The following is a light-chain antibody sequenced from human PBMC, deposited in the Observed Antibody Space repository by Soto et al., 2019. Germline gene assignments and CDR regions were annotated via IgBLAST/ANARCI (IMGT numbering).Light chain of an antibody. CDR2: KAS. CDR1: QSISSR. CDR3: QQYARNPLT. J-gene: IGKJ4*01. Sequence: DIQMTQSPSTLSASVGDRVTISCRPSQSISSRLAWYQQKAGKAPKLLIYKASGLQSGVPSRFSGSGSGTEFPLIISSLQPDDFATYYCQQYARNPLTFGGGTKVDIK. V-gene: IGKV1-5*03.